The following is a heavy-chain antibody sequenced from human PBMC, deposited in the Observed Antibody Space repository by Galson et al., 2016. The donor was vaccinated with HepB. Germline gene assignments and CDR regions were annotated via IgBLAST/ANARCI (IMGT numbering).Heavy chain of an antibody. J-gene: IGHJ4*02. V-gene: IGHV3-23*01. CDR1: GFTVSTYD. CDR2: VSAHGNGGTT. CDR3: ARNTWIFGEARCSAQDY. D-gene: IGHD3-16*01. Sequence: SLRLSCAASGFTVSTYDMSWVRQAPGKGLQWVSVVSAHGNGGTTHYADSVKGRFTISRDNSRNTLYLQMDSLRAEDAAMYYCARNTWIFGEARCSAQDYWGQGTLVIVSS.